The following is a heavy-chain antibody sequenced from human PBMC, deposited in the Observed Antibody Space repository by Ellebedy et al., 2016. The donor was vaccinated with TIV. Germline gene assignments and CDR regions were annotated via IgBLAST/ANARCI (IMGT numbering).Heavy chain of an antibody. Sequence: GESLKISXAASGFTFSSYAMSWVRQAPGKGLEWVSAISGSGNSTYYADSAKGRFTVSRDNSKNTVYLQMNSLTGEDTAIYYCARRKTVVTAPFDYWGQGTLVTVSS. J-gene: IGHJ4*02. CDR3: ARRKTVVTAPFDY. CDR2: ISGSGNST. V-gene: IGHV3-23*01. CDR1: GFTFSSYA. D-gene: IGHD2-21*02.